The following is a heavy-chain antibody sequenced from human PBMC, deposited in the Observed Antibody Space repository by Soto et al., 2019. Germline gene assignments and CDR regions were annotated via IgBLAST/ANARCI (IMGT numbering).Heavy chain of an antibody. Sequence: QSGGSLRLSCAASGFTFSSYAMSWVRQAPGKGLEWVSAISGSGGSTYYADSVKGRFAISRDNSKNTLYLQMNSLRAEDTAVYYYSKNFLSSAALRYRFDYWGQGTLVTVSS. CDR3: SKNFLSSAALRYRFDY. CDR1: GFTFSSYA. CDR2: ISGSGGST. V-gene: IGHV3-23*01. J-gene: IGHJ4*02. D-gene: IGHD6-25*01.